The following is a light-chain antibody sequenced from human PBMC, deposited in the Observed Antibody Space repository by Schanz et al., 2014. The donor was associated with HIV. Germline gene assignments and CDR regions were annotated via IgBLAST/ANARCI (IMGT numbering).Light chain of an antibody. V-gene: IGLV2-14*03. CDR2: DVS. Sequence: QSALTQPASVSGSPGQSITISCTGSGSDVGGYVSWYQHHPGKAPTLMIYDVSNRPSGISNRFSGSKSGNTASLTVSGLQADDETDYYCCSYGGSNNYVFGTGTKLTVL. J-gene: IGLJ1*01. CDR1: GSDVGGY. CDR3: CSYGGSNNYV.